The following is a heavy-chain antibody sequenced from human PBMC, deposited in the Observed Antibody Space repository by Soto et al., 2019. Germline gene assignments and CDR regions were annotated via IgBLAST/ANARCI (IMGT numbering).Heavy chain of an antibody. CDR1: GFTFSSYG. CDR3: AKDRGDSGYDLGSPDY. CDR2: ISYDGSNK. J-gene: IGHJ4*02. Sequence: QVQLVESGGGVVQPGRSLRLSCAASGFTFSSYGMHWVRQAPGKGLEWVAVISYDGSNKYYADSVKGRFTISRDNSKTTLYLQMNSLRAEDTAVYYCAKDRGDSGYDLGSPDYWGQGTLVTVSS. V-gene: IGHV3-30*18. D-gene: IGHD5-12*01.